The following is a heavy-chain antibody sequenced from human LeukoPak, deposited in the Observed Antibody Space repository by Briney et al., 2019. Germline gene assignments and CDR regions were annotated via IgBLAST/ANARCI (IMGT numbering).Heavy chain of an antibody. CDR1: GYTIGSGYY. Sequence: SETLSLTCTVSGYTIGSGYYWGWIRQTPGKGLEWIGSFYYRGNTYYNPSLKSRVTVSVDTSKNQFSLKLSSVPDADTAVYYCASSTPYRARPLDYWGQGTLVTVSS. CDR3: ASSTPYRARPLDY. V-gene: IGHV4-38-2*02. J-gene: IGHJ4*02. CDR2: FYYRGNT. D-gene: IGHD6-6*01.